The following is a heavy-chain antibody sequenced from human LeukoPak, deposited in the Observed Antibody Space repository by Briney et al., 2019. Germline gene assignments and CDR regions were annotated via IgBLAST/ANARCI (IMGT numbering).Heavy chain of an antibody. CDR3: ARGYSSRGRFDP. D-gene: IGHD6-13*01. J-gene: IGHJ5*02. V-gene: IGHV1-2*02. CDR2: INPSSGGT. CDR1: GYTFTGYY. Sequence: GASVKVSCKASGYTFTGYYMHWVRQAPGQGLEWMGWINPSSGGTNYAQKFQGRVTMTRDTSISTAYMELSRLRSDDTAVYYCARGYSSRGRFDPWGQGTLVTVSS.